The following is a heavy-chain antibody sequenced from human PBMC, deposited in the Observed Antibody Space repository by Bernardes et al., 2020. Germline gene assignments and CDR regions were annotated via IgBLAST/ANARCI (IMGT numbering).Heavy chain of an antibody. CDR3: ARGYDTMYYYGMDV. J-gene: IGHJ6*02. Sequence: SVKVSCKASGGSFSYHAISWVRQAPGQGLEWMGGVIPTFATPHYAQKFQGRLTITADESTSTAYMELSSLRSEDTAVYYCARGYDTMYYYGMDVWGQGALVTVSS. CDR2: VIPTFATP. V-gene: IGHV1-69*13. D-gene: IGHD5-12*01. CDR1: GGSFSYHA.